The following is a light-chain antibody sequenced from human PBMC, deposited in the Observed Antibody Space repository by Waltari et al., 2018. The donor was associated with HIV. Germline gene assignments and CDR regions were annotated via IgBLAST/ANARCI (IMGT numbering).Light chain of an antibody. Sequence: IVMTQSPFSLPVTPGESASISCRSRQSLLHTNGYDCLNWYVQKPGQSPHLLTYLASNRASGVPDRCSGRGSGTDFTLNISRLETGDVDHYFCMQTLQTPWTFGQGTKVEI. J-gene: IGKJ1*01. CDR1: QSLLHTNGYDC. V-gene: IGKV2-28*01. CDR3: MQTLQTPWT. CDR2: LAS.